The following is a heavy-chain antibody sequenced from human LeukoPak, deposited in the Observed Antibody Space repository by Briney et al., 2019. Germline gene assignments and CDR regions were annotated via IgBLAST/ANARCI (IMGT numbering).Heavy chain of an antibody. CDR2: INARNGNT. J-gene: IGHJ5*02. CDR3: ARDGGSSSWYGEPTYNWFDP. CDR1: GYTFTSYA. D-gene: IGHD6-13*01. Sequence: ASVKVSCKASGYTFTSYAMHWVRQAPGQRLEWMGWINARNGNTKYSQEFQGRVTITRDTSASTAYMELSSLRSEDMAVYYCARDGGSSSWYGEPTYNWFDPWGQGTLVTVSS. V-gene: IGHV1-3*03.